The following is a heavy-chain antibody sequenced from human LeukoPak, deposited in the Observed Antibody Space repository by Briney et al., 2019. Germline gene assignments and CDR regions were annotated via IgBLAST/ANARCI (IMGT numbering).Heavy chain of an antibody. CDR1: GFTFSGYW. J-gene: IGHJ6*03. CDR3: ATGLYQQPLLDYMDV. V-gene: IGHV3-30-3*01. D-gene: IGHD2-2*01. CDR2: ISYDGSNK. Sequence: GGSLRLSCAASGFTFSGYWMHWVRQAPGKGLEWVAVISYDGSNKYYADSVKGRFTISRDNSKNTLYLQMNSLRAEDTAVYYCATGLYQQPLLDYMDVWGKGTTVTVSS.